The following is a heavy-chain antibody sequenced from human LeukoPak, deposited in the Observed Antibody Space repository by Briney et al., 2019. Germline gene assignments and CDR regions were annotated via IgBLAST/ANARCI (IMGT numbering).Heavy chain of an antibody. V-gene: IGHV1-3*01. D-gene: IGHD6-13*01. CDR1: GYTFTSYA. Sequence: ASVKVSCKASGYTFTSYAMHWVRQAPGQRLEWMGWINAGNGNTKYSQKFQGRVTITRDTSASTAYMELSSLRSEDTAVYYCARDIIAAAGDPFDYWGQGTLVTVSS. CDR3: ARDIIAAAGDPFDY. J-gene: IGHJ4*02. CDR2: INAGNGNT.